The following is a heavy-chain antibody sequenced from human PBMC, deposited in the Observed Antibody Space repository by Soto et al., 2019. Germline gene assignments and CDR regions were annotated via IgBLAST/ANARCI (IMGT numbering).Heavy chain of an antibody. CDR3: ARDKGYDFWSGYQVYYYYYGMDV. CDR1: GYTFTSYG. V-gene: IGHV1-18*04. CDR2: TSAYNGNT. Sequence: ASVKVSCKASGYTFTSYGISWVRQAPGQGLEWMGWTSAYNGNTNYAQKLQGRVTMTTDTSTSTAYMELRSLRSDDTAVYYCARDKGYDFWSGYQVYYYYYGMDVWGQGTTVTVSS. J-gene: IGHJ6*02. D-gene: IGHD3-3*01.